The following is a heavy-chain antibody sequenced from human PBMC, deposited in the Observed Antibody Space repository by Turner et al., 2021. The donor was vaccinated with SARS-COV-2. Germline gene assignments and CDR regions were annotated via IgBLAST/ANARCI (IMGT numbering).Heavy chain of an antibody. CDR3: ARQSSGWYLPYFDY. CDR1: GVSISFSSYY. J-gene: IGHJ4*02. CDR2: IYYSGST. D-gene: IGHD6-19*01. V-gene: IGHV4-39*01. Sequence: QLQLQESGPGLVKPSETLSLSCTVSGVSISFSSYYWGWIRQPPGKGPEWIGSIYYSGSTYYNPSLKSRVTISVDTSKNQFSLKLSSVTAADTAVYYCARQSSGWYLPYFDYWGQGTLVTVSS.